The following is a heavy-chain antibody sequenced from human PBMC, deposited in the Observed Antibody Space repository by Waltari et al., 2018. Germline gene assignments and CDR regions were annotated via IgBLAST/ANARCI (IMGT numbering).Heavy chain of an antibody. CDR1: GFTVSSNY. J-gene: IGHJ4*02. D-gene: IGHD3-22*01. V-gene: IGHV3-53*01. CDR2: IYSGGST. Sequence: EVQLVESGGGLIQPGGSLRLSCAASGFTVSSNYMSWVRQAPGKGLEWVSVIYSGGSTNHADSVKVRFTISRDNSKNTLYLQMNSLRAEDTAVYYCARESYYYDSSGYPSWGQGTLVTVSS. CDR3: ARESYYYDSSGYPS.